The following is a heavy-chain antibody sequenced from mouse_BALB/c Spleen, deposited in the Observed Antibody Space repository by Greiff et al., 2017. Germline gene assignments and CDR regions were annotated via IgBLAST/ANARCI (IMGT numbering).Heavy chain of an antibody. Sequence: EVKLVESGGGLVKPGGSLKLSCAASGFTFSSYAMSWVRQTPEKRLEWVASISSGGSTYYPDSVKGRFTISRDNARNILYLQMSSLRSEDTAMYYCAREGYDYDPFAYWGQGTLVTVSA. V-gene: IGHV5-6-5*01. CDR3: AREGYDYDPFAY. D-gene: IGHD2-4*01. J-gene: IGHJ3*01. CDR2: ISSGGST. CDR1: GFTFSSYA.